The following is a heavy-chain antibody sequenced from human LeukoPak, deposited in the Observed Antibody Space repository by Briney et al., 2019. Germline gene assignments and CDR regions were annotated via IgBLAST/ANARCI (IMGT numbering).Heavy chain of an antibody. CDR1: GFTFSSYS. Sequence: GGSLRLSCAASGFTFSSYSMNWVRQAPGKGLEWVSSISSSSSYIYYADSVKGRFTISRDNAKNSLYLQMNSLRAEDTAVYYCARGRLGDCSGGSCYQGGFDPWGQGTLVTVSS. D-gene: IGHD2-15*01. CDR2: ISSSSSYI. CDR3: ARGRLGDCSGGSCYQGGFDP. J-gene: IGHJ5*02. V-gene: IGHV3-21*01.